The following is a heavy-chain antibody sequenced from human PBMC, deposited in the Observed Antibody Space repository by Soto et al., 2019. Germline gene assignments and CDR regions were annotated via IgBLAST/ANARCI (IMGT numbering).Heavy chain of an antibody. Sequence: QVQLVESGGGEVQPGRSLTISCAASGFTFRTYGMHWVRQTPGKGLEWVAVISYDGTNKFYSDSVKGRFTISRDNFKNTLTLQMNSVRADDTAVYSCAKGLQSYGDYDYYCYGMDVWGLGTRVTVSS. CDR3: AKGLQSYGDYDYYCYGMDV. CDR2: ISYDGTNK. D-gene: IGHD4-17*01. J-gene: IGHJ6*02. CDR1: GFTFRTYG. V-gene: IGHV3-30*18.